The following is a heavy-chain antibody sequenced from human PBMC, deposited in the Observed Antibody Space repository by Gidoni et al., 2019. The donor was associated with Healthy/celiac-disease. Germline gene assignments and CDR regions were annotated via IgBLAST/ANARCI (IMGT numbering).Heavy chain of an antibody. CDR3: AKDVLLWFGEDPGVDV. D-gene: IGHD3-10*01. CDR2: ISDDGSNK. V-gene: IGHV3-30*18. CDR1: GFTFRRYG. J-gene: IGHJ6*04. Sequence: QVPLVESGGVVLQPCRSLRLPCAAPGFTFRRYGMHWVRQAPGKGMEWVAGISDDGSNKYYADSVKGRFTISRDNSKNTLYLQMNRLRAEETAVYYCAKDVLLWFGEDPGVDVWGKGTTVTVSA.